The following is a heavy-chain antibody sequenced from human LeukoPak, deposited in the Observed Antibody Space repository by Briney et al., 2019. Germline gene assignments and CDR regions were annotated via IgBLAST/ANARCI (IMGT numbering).Heavy chain of an antibody. CDR2: ISAYNGNT. CDR3: ARVPLGELSLFGPYYYFDY. D-gene: IGHD3-16*02. J-gene: IGHJ4*02. Sequence: GASVKVSCKASGYTFNSYGISWVRQAPGQGLEWMGWISAYNGNTNYAQKLQGRVTMTTDTSTSTAYMELRSLRSDDTAVYYCARVPLGELSLFGPYYYFDYWGQGTLVTVSS. V-gene: IGHV1-18*01. CDR1: GYTFNSYG.